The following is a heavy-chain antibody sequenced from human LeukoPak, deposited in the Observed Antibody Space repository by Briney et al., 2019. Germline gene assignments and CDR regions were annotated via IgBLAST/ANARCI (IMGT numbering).Heavy chain of an antibody. V-gene: IGHV3-9*01. CDR3: AKDISYGDYAFDY. D-gene: IGHD4-17*01. CDR2: ISWNSGSI. Sequence: GGSLRLSCAAPGFTFDDYAMHWVRQAPGKGLEWVSGISWNSGSIGYADSVKGRFTISRDNAKNSLYLQMNSLRAEDTALYYCAKDISYGDYAFDYWGQGTLVTVSS. J-gene: IGHJ4*02. CDR1: GFTFDDYA.